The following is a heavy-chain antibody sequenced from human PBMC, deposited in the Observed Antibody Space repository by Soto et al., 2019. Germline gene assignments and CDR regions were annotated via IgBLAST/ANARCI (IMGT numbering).Heavy chain of an antibody. CDR1: GFTFSSYA. CDR2: ISGSGGST. V-gene: IGHV3-23*01. Sequence: GGSLRLSCAASGFTFSSYAMSWVRQAPGKGLEWVSAISGSGGSTYYADSVKGRFTISRDNSKNTLYLQMNSLRAEDTAVYYCAKVHYGDYRKGYMDVWGKGTTVTVSS. D-gene: IGHD4-17*01. J-gene: IGHJ6*03. CDR3: AKVHYGDYRKGYMDV.